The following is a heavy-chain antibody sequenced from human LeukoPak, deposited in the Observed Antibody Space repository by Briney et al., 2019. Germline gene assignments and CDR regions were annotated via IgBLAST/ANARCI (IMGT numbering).Heavy chain of an antibody. CDR3: ARILLRYCSTTSCSFGF. V-gene: IGHV1-3*01. CDR2: INAGNGNT. Sequence: ASVKVSCKASGYTFTSYAMHWVRQAPGQRLEWMGWINAGNGNTKYLQKFQDRVTINRDISASTAYMELSSLRSEDTAVYDCARILLRYCSTTSCSFGFWGQGTLVTVSS. CDR1: GYTFTSYA. D-gene: IGHD2-2*01. J-gene: IGHJ5*01.